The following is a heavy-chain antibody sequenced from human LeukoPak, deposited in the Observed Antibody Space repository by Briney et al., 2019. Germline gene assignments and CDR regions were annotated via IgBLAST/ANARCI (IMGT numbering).Heavy chain of an antibody. CDR2: ISGSGGST. CDR3: AKDVDYYGSGSYYNLYYYYYMDV. D-gene: IGHD3-10*01. Sequence: PGGSLRLFCAASGFTFSSYAMSWVRQAPGKGLEWVSAISGSGGSTYYADSVKGRFTISRDNSKNTLYLQMNSLRAEDTAVYYCAKDVDYYGSGSYYNLYYYYYMDVWGKGTTVTVSS. V-gene: IGHV3-23*01. J-gene: IGHJ6*03. CDR1: GFTFSSYA.